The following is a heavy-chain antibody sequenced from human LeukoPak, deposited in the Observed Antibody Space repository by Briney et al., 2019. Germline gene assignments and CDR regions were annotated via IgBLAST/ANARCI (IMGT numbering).Heavy chain of an antibody. D-gene: IGHD3-10*01. Sequence: KTSETLSLTCAVYGGSFSGYYWSWIRQPPGKGLEWIGEINHSGSTNYNPSLKSRVTISVDTSKNQFSLKLSSVTAADTAVYYCARGITMANWGQGTLVTVSS. CDR2: INHSGST. CDR1: GGSFSGYY. CDR3: ARGITMAN. V-gene: IGHV4-34*01. J-gene: IGHJ4*02.